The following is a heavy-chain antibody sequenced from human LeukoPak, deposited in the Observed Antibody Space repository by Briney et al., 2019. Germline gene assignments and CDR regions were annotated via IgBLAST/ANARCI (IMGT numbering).Heavy chain of an antibody. CDR2: INWNGVST. Sequence: GGSLRLSCAASGFTFDDYGMSWVRHAPGKGLEWVSGINWNGVSTGYADSVKGRFTISRDNAKNSLYLEMNSLRAEDTALYYCARSRGGGLDAFDIWGQGTVVTVSS. V-gene: IGHV3-20*04. D-gene: IGHD3-10*01. CDR1: GFTFDDYG. CDR3: ARSRGGGLDAFDI. J-gene: IGHJ3*02.